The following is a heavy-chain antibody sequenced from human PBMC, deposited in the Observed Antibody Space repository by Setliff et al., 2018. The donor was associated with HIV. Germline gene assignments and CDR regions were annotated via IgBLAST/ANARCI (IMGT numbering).Heavy chain of an antibody. V-gene: IGHV1-2*06. D-gene: IGHD6-6*01. CDR2: INPNSGGT. Sequence: ASVKVSCKASGYIFTDYYMHWVRQAPGQELGWMGRINPNSGGTNYAQKFQGRVTMTRDTSISTAYTELSSLRSEDTAVYYCARDPAPSSSASYFQHWGQGTPVTVSS. CDR1: GYIFTDYY. CDR3: ARDPAPSSSASYFQH. J-gene: IGHJ1*01.